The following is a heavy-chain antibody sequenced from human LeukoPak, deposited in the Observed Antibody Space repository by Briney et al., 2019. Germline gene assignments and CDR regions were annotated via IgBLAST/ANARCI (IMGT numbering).Heavy chain of an antibody. J-gene: IGHJ4*02. V-gene: IGHV3-23*01. CDR1: GLTFSSYA. CDR3: AEDPNGDYIGAFDF. Sequence: GGSLRLSCAASGLTFSSYAMMWVRQAPEGGLEWVSAITGNGGGTYYADSVKGRFTISRDNSKNTLYLQMNSLRADDTAVYYCAEDPNGDYIGAFDFWGQGTLVTVSS. CDR2: ITGNGGGT. D-gene: IGHD4-17*01.